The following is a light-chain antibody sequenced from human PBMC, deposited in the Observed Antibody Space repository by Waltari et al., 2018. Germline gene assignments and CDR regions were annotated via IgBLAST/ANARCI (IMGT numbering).Light chain of an antibody. J-gene: IGKJ2*01. V-gene: IGKV4-1*01. CDR2: WAS. CDR3: QQYFSSPYT. Sequence: DIVMTQSPDSLAVSLGERATINCKSSQTLLYTSNNNNYLTWYQQKSGQPPKVLIFWASTRESGVAERFNGSGSGTDFTLTINSLQPEDVAVYFCQQYFSSPYTFGQGTKLEIK. CDR1: QTLLYTSNNNNY.